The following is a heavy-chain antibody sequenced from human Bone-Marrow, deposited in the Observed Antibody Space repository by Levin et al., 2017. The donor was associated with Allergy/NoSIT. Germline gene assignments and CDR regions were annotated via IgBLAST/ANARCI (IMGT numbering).Heavy chain of an antibody. J-gene: IGHJ5*02. V-gene: IGHV3-30*04. Sequence: GGSLRLSCAASGFTFSSYAMHWVRQAPGKGLEWVAVISYDGSNKYYADSVKGRFTISRDNSKNTLYLQMNSLRAEDTAVYYCASPYYDILTTLLTWGQGTLVTVSS. CDR1: GFTFSSYA. D-gene: IGHD3-9*01. CDR3: ASPYYDILTTLLT. CDR2: ISYDGSNK.